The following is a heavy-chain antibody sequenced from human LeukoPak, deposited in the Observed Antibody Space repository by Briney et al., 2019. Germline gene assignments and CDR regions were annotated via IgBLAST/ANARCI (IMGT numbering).Heavy chain of an antibody. CDR2: INAGNGNT. CDR3: ARAPPPRTYYYGSGSYYNGFDP. CDR1: GYTFTSYA. J-gene: IGHJ5*02. V-gene: IGHV1-3*01. D-gene: IGHD3-10*01. Sequence: GASVKVSCKASGYTFTSYATHWVRQAPGQRLEWMGWINAGNGNTKYSQKFQGRVTITRDTSASTAYMELSSLRSEDTAVYYCARAPPPRTYYYGSGSYYNGFDPWGQGTLVTVSS.